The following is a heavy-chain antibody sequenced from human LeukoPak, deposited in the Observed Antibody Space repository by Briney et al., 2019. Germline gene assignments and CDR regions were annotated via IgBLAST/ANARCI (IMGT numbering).Heavy chain of an antibody. CDR1: GYTFTSYY. Sequence: ASVKVSCKASGYTFTSYYMHWVRQAPGQGLEWMGIINPSGGSTSYAQKFQGRVTMTRDTSTSTVYMELSSLRSGDTAVYYCARDCREEYYFDYWGQGTLVTVSS. CDR2: INPSGGST. V-gene: IGHV1-46*01. D-gene: IGHD1-26*01. CDR3: ARDCREEYYFDY. J-gene: IGHJ4*02.